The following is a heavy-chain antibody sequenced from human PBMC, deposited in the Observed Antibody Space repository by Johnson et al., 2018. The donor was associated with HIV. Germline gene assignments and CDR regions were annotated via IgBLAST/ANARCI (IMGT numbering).Heavy chain of an antibody. CDR2: IWYAGSHK. J-gene: IGHJ3*02. Sequence: VQLVESGGGVVQPGRSLRLSCTASGFTFSSYGMHWVRQAPGQGLEWVAVIWYAGSHKYYADSVKGRFTISRDHSKNTLYLQMNSLRAEDTAVYYCAKDLFTEREDDVFDIWGQGTMVTVSS. V-gene: IGHV3-33*06. CDR3: AKDLFTEREDDVFDI. D-gene: IGHD1-26*01. CDR1: GFTFSSYG.